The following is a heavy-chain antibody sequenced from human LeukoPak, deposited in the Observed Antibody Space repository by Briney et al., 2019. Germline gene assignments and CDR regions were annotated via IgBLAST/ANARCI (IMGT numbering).Heavy chain of an antibody. Sequence: PGRSLRLSCAASGFTFDDYAMHWVRQAPGKGLEWVSGISWNSGSIGYADSVKGRFTISRDNAKNSLYLQMNSLRAEDTALYYCAKDYSSGWYYFDYWGQGTLVTVSS. J-gene: IGHJ4*02. V-gene: IGHV3-9*01. D-gene: IGHD6-19*01. CDR1: GFTFDDYA. CDR3: AKDYSSGWYYFDY. CDR2: ISWNSGSI.